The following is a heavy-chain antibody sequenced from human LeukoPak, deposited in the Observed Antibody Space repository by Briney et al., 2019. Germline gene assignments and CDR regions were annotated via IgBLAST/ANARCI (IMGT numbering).Heavy chain of an antibody. Sequence: PGGSLRLSCAASGFTFSSYSMNWVRQAPGKGLEWVSYISSSSSTIYYAHSVKGRFTISRDNAKNSLYLQLSSLRAEDTAVYSCARDSSGVDLGGKGTAVTVST. J-gene: IGHJ6*04. CDR1: GFTFSSYS. V-gene: IGHV3-48*01. D-gene: IGHD2-2*01. CDR2: ISSSSSTI. CDR3: ARDSSGVDL.